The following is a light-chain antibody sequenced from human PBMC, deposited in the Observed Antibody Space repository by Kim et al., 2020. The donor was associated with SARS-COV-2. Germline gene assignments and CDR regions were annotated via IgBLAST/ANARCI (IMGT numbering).Light chain of an antibody. CDR1: RSDIGDYNY. CDR2: AVD. Sequence: GQSDTISCPGTRSDIGDYNYVSWYHQLPGKAPTLIIYAVDKRPSGVPDRFSGSKSGNPASLTISGLQAEDETDYYCSSYAGRYTWVFGGGTQLTVL. J-gene: IGLJ3*02. V-gene: IGLV2-11*01. CDR3: SSYAGRYTWV.